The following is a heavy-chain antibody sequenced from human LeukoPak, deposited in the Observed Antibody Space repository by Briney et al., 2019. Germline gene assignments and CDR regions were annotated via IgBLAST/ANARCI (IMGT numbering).Heavy chain of an antibody. CDR3: AREGSGSYYREWFDP. D-gene: IGHD1-26*01. V-gene: IGHV3-30*02. CDR2: IRYDGSKK. Sequence: GGSLRLSFAASGFTFSSYGMHWVRQAPGKGLEWVAFIRYDGSKKYYADSVKGRFTISRDNSKNTLYVQINSLRAEDTAVYYCAREGSGSYYREWFDPWGQGTLVTVSS. J-gene: IGHJ5*02. CDR1: GFTFSSYG.